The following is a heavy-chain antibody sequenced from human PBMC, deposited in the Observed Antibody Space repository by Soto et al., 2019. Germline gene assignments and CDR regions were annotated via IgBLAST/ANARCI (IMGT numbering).Heavy chain of an antibody. CDR1: GFTLSTFA. Sequence: GGSLRLSCAVSGFTLSTFAMTWVRQAPGKGLECVSGIVGSGSQIHYADSVKGRFTISKDNSKNTLYLQMNSLRAEDTAVYYCARANTANGFDGPGVPYWGMDVWGQGTTVTVSS. D-gene: IGHD3-9*01. CDR2: IVGSGSQI. CDR3: ARANTANGFDGPGVPYWGMDV. J-gene: IGHJ6*02. V-gene: IGHV3-23*01.